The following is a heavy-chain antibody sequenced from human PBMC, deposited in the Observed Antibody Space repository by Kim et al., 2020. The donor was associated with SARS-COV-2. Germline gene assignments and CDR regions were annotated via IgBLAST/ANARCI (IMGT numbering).Heavy chain of an antibody. D-gene: IGHD1-26*01. CDR1: GFTFSSYG. CDR3: ARDRGSSNYFDY. V-gene: IGHV3-33*07. J-gene: IGHJ4*02. Sequence: GGSLRLSCTASGFTFSSYGMYWVRQAPGMGLEWVAIIWYNGINKYYADSVKGRFTISRDNSKNTLYLQMNSLRAEDTAMYYCARDRGSSNYFDYWGQGTLVTVSS. CDR2: IWYNGINK.